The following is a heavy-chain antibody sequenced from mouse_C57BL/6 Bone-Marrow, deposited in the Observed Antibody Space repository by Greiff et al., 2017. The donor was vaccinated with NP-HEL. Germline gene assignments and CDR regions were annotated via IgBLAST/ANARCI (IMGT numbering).Heavy chain of an antibody. CDR3: ARGHYYGSSYVFAY. V-gene: IGHV1-64*01. Sequence: QVQLQQPGAELVKPGASVKLSCKASGYTFTSYWMHWVKQRPGQGLEWIGMIHPNSGSTNYNEKFKSKATLTVDKSSSTAYMQLSSLTSEDSAVYYCARGHYYGSSYVFAYWGQGTLVTVSA. J-gene: IGHJ3*01. CDR2: IHPNSGST. D-gene: IGHD1-1*01. CDR1: GYTFTSYW.